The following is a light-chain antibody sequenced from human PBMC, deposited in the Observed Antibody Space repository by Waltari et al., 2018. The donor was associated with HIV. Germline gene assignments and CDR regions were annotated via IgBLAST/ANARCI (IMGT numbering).Light chain of an antibody. CDR2: EDT. CDR1: KLGEKY. V-gene: IGLV3-1*01. Sequence: SYDLTQPPSVSVSPGQTASITCSGDKLGEKYASWYQQKPGQSPVLVISEDTKRPSGIPERFSGSNSGNTATLTISGTQATDEADYYCQAWDSSSHVIFGGGTKLTVL. CDR3: QAWDSSSHVI. J-gene: IGLJ2*01.